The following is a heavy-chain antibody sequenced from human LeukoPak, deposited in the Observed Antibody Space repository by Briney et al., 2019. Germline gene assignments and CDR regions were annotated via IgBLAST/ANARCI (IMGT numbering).Heavy chain of an antibody. CDR2: IRSKAYGATI. CDR1: GFIFGDHA. CDR3: TRGPILLWIHNGMDV. Sequence: PGGSLKLSCIASGFIFGDHAMSWVRQPPGKGLEWVGFIRSKAYGATIEYDASVKGRFTISRDDSKGIAYLQMNDLKTEDTALYYCTRGPILLWIHNGMDVWGQGTTVTVSS. V-gene: IGHV3-49*04. D-gene: IGHD3-10*01. J-gene: IGHJ6*02.